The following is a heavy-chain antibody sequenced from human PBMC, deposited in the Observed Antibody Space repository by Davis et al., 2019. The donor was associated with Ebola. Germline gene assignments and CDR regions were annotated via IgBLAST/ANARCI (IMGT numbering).Heavy chain of an antibody. J-gene: IGHJ6*02. CDR3: AKVLAAPEFYFYYGMDV. CDR1: GFTFSSYA. V-gene: IGHV3-30-3*01. Sequence: GESLKISCAASGFTFSSYAMHWVRQAPGKGLEWVAVISYDGSNKYYADSVKGRFTVSRDNNKESLYLQMNDLRTDDTALYYCAKVLAAPEFYFYYGMDVWGQGTTVTVSS. D-gene: IGHD6-13*01. CDR2: ISYDGSNK.